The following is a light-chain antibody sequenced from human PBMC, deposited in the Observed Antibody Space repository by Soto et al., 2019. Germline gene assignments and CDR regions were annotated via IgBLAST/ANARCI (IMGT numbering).Light chain of an antibody. J-gene: IGKJ5*01. CDR2: HAS. CDR1: QRVTRN. Sequence: EIVLTQSPVILSVSPRESVTLSCRASQRVTRNLAWHQQVPGQAPRLLVYHASVRATGIPARFSGSGSGTEFSITISNLQSEDVAIYFCQQYHYWPPITFGQGTRLEIK. V-gene: IGKV3-15*01. CDR3: QQYHYWPPIT.